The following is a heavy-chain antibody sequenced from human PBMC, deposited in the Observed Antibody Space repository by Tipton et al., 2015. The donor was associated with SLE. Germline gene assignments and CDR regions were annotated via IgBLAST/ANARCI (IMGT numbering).Heavy chain of an antibody. CDR1: SGSITSYY. J-gene: IGHJ4*02. D-gene: IGHD2/OR15-2a*01. Sequence: TLSLTCNVSSGSITSYYWNWIRQFPGKGLEWIGNVYTSGSTNYNPSLKSRVTISVDTSKNQISLNLSSVTAADTAVYFCARSSSVRTLLWPTFAYWGQGTLVTVSS. CDR3: ARSSSVRTLLWPTFAY. V-gene: IGHV4-4*08. CDR2: VYTSGST.